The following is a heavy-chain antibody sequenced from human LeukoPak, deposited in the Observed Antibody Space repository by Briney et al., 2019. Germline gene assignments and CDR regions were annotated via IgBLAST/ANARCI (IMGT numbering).Heavy chain of an antibody. CDR3: AKDLQQWLVPLGYFDY. CDR1: GYTLTELS. Sequence: ASVKVSCKVSGYTLTELSMYWVRQAPGKGLEWMGGSDLEDGETTYAQKFQGRVTVTEDTSTDTAYMELSSLRSEDTAVYYCAKDLQQWLVPLGYFDYWGQGTLVTVSS. CDR2: SDLEDGET. V-gene: IGHV1-24*01. D-gene: IGHD6-19*01. J-gene: IGHJ4*02.